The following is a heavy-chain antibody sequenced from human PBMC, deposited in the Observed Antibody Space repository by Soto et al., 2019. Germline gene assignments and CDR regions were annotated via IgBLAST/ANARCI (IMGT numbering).Heavy chain of an antibody. Sequence: EVQLVESGGGLVKPGGSLRLSCVASGFTFSSYSMNWVRQAPGKGLEWVSYITTSSSNVYYADSVKGRFTMSRDNAKRSLYLQRNSLRVEDRAVYYCVRDNWNEVPGWFDPWGQGTLVTVSS. CDR3: VRDNWNEVPGWFDP. CDR1: GFTFSSYS. D-gene: IGHD1-1*01. V-gene: IGHV3-21*01. J-gene: IGHJ5*02. CDR2: ITTSSSNV.